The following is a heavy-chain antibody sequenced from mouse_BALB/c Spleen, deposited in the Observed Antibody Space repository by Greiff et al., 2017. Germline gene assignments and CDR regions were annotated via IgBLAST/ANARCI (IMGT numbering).Heavy chain of an antibody. CDR1: GFTFSDYY. V-gene: IGHV5-4*02. CDR3: ARHGGHFDY. CDR2: ISDGGSYT. J-gene: IGHJ2*01. Sequence: EVKLVESGGGLVKPGGSLKLSCAASGFTFSDYYMYWVRQTPEKRLEWVATISDGGSYTYYPDSVKGRFTISRDNAKNNLYLQMSSLKSEDTAMYYCARHGGHFDYWGQGTTLTVSS. D-gene: IGHD1-1*02.